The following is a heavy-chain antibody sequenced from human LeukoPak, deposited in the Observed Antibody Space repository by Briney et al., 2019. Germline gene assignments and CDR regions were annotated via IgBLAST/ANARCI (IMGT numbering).Heavy chain of an antibody. CDR3: ARVLGAAAVQLYFDY. V-gene: IGHV3-7*03. CDR1: GFTFSSYW. J-gene: IGHJ4*02. D-gene: IGHD6-13*01. CDR2: IKQDGSEK. Sequence: PGGSLRLSCAASGFTFSSYWMSWVRQAPGKGLEWVANIKQDGSEKYYVDSVKGRFTISRDNAKNSLYLQMNSLRVEDTAVYYCARVLGAAAVQLYFDYWGQGTLVTVSS.